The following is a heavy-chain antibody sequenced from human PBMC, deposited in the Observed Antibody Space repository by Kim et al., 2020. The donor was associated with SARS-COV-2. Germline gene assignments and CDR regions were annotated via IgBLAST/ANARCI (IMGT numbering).Heavy chain of an antibody. CDR2: IFFAGGT. V-gene: IGHV3-53*01. CDR1: GFTVSSNY. Sequence: GGSLRLSCAASGFTVSSNYMTWVREAPGKGLEWVSVIFFAGGTFFTDSVKGRFTISRDNSKNTVDLQMNSLRAEDTAVYYCARGSRPRREFDFWGQGTLVTVSS. CDR3: ARGSRPRREFDF. D-gene: IGHD6-25*01. J-gene: IGHJ4*02.